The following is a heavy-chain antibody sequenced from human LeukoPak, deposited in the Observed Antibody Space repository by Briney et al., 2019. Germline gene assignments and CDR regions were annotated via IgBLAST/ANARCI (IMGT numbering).Heavy chain of an antibody. CDR1: GRSISSSY. Sequence: NPSETLSLTCTVAGRSISSSYWSSIRQPPGKGMEWVGYITSSGGTNYNPSLKSRVTISVSSSMCPFSLQLSSVTAADPAVYSCASGSIIAAAGHYGMDVWGQGTTVSASS. J-gene: IGHJ6*02. D-gene: IGHD6-13*01. V-gene: IGHV4-59*08. CDR3: ASGSIIAAAGHYGMDV. CDR2: ITSSGGT.